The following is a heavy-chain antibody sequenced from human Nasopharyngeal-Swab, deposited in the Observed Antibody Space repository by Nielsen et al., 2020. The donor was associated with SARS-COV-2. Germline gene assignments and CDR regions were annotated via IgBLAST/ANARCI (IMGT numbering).Heavy chain of an antibody. CDR3: VTYSVDTTMFEY. CDR2: ISPDGGRS. D-gene: IGHD5-18*01. Sequence: GESLKISCTASGVNFRTYHMHWVRQAPGKGLVWVSNISPDGGRSDYADSVKGRFTISRDNAKHMVYLQMTSLGADDTAVYYCVTYSVDTTMFEYWGQGTLVTVSS. V-gene: IGHV3-74*01. CDR1: GVNFRTYH. J-gene: IGHJ4*02.